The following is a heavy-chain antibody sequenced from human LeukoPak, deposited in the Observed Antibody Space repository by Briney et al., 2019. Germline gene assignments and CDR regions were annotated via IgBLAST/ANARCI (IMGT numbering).Heavy chain of an antibody. CDR3: AKDVIRVGYCYYGMDV. Sequence: PGGSLRLSCAASGFTFSSYAMSWVRQAPGKGLEWVSAISGSGGSTYYADSVKGRFTISRDNSKNTLYLQMNSLRAEDTAVYYCAKDVIRVGYCYYGMDVWGQGTTVTVSS. CDR2: ISGSGGST. CDR1: GFTFSSYA. J-gene: IGHJ6*02. D-gene: IGHD3-10*01. V-gene: IGHV3-23*01.